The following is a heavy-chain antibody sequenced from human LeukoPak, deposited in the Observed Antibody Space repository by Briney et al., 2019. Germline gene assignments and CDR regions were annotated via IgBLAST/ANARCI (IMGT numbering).Heavy chain of an antibody. V-gene: IGHV4-34*01. J-gene: IGHJ5*02. CDR2: INHSGST. D-gene: IGHD5-24*01. CDR1: GGSFSGYY. CDR3: ARVGMATITNRFDT. Sequence: PSETLSLTCAVYGGSFSGYYWSWIRQPPGKGLEWIGEINHSGSTNYNPSLKSRVTISVDTSKNQFSLKLSSVTAADTAVYYCARVGMATITNRFDTWGQGTLVTVSS.